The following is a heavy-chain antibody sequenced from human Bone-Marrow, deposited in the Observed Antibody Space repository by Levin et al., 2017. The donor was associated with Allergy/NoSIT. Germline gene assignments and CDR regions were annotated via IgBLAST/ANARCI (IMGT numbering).Heavy chain of an antibody. CDR2: IFVSGST. Sequence: SETLSLTCTVSGVSITSDDFYWSWIRQPAGMGLVWIGRIFVSGSTTYNSSLESRVTISLDTSKNQFSLLLTSVTAADTATYYYAGDRGYRHFMDVWGKGTAATVS. CDR1: GVSITSDDFY. V-gene: IGHV4-61*02. J-gene: IGHJ6*03. CDR3: AGDRGYRHFMDV. D-gene: IGHD3-10*01.